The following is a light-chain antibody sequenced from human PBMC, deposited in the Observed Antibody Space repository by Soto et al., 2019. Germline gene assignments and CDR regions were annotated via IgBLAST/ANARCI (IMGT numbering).Light chain of an antibody. J-gene: IGKJ2*01. CDR2: DAS. CDR1: QSVLNW. CDR3: QQYNGFSNT. V-gene: IGKV1-5*01. Sequence: DIQMTQSPSTLSASVGDRVTITCRASQSVLNWLAWYQHKPGKAPQLLIYDASKLESGVPSRFSGSGYGTEFTLPISSLLPDYFATYYGQQYNGFSNTFGHGTKLEIK.